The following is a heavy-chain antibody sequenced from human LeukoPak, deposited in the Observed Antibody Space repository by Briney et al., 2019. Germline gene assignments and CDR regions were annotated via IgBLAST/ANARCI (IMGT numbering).Heavy chain of an antibody. CDR2: INSDGSST. CDR3: AREPSAYSNYNY. J-gene: IGHJ4*02. V-gene: IGHV3-74*01. Sequence: GGSLRLSCAASGFTFSSYWMHWVRQAPGKGLVWVSRINSDGSSTSYADSVKGRFTISRDNAKNTLYLQLNSLRAEDTAVYYCAREPSAYSNYNYWGQGTLVTVSS. CDR1: GFTFSSYW. D-gene: IGHD4-4*01.